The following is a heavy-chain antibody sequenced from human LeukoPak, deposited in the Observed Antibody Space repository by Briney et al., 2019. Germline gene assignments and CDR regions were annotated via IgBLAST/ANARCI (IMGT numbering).Heavy chain of an antibody. Sequence: GRSLRLSCAASGFTFNNYGMHWVRQAPDKGLEWVAVIWYDGSNKYYADPVKGRFTISRDNSENTLYLQMNSPRAEDTAVYYCARTNERYSNYNLFDYWGQGTLVTVSS. V-gene: IGHV3-33*01. CDR1: GFTFNNYG. CDR3: ARTNERYSNYNLFDY. CDR2: IWYDGSNK. J-gene: IGHJ4*02. D-gene: IGHD4-11*01.